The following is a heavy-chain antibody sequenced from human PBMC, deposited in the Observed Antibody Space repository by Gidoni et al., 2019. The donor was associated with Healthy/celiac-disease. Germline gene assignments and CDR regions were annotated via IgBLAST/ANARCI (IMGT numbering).Heavy chain of an antibody. J-gene: IGHJ5*02. CDR1: GFTFSSYG. CDR2: ISYDGSNK. V-gene: IGHV3-30*03. Sequence: QVKLVEFGGGVVQPGRSLRLSCAASGFTFSSYGMHWVSQGPGKGLEWVAVISYDGSNKDYADSVKGRFTVSRDNSKNTLYLQMNSLRAEDTAVYYCATQLLWFGEPSFSWGQGTLVTVSS. D-gene: IGHD3-10*01. CDR3: ATQLLWFGEPSFS.